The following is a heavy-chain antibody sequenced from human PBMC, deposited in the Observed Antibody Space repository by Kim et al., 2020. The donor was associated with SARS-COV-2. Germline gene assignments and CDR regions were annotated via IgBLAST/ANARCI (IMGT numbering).Heavy chain of an antibody. V-gene: IGHV1-46*01. D-gene: IGHD3-3*01. CDR3: ARESPITISGVVTPYGLDV. CDR2: INPSGDYT. J-gene: IGHJ6*02. Sequence: ASVKVSCKASGHTFSTYYMHWVRRAPGQVLEWMGIINPSGDYTTYAQKFQGRVTMTRDTSTSTDYMELSSLTSEDTAVYYCARESPITISGVVTPYGLDVWGQGTTVTVSS. CDR1: GHTFSTYY.